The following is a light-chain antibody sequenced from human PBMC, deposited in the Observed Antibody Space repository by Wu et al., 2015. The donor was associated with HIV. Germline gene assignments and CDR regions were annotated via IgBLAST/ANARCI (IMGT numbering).Light chain of an antibody. CDR3: QQXDNXPPPT. CDR2: GAF. CDR1: QSVSSN. V-gene: IGKV3-15*01. Sequence: EIVMTQSPATMSVSPGERATLSCRASQSVSSNLAWYQQKPGQAPRLLIYGAFTRATGVPDRFSGSGSGTDFTLIISSLQAEDSAVYYCQQXDNXPPPTFGPKDQG. J-gene: IGKJ1*01.